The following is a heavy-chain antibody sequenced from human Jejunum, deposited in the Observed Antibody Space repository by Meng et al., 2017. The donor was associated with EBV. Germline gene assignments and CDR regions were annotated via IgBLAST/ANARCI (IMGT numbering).Heavy chain of an antibody. D-gene: IGHD3-22*01. CDR3: ARVVDYYERSGYPDF. Sequence: QGQRQQSGPGLVKPSETLSLTCTVSGGSVSTASYYWSWIRQSPGKGLEWIGYIYYSGNTNYNPSLKSRATITVDTSKNQFSLKLSSVTAADTAVYYCARVVDYYERSGYPDFWGQGTLVTVSS. V-gene: IGHV4-61*01. CDR2: IYYSGNT. J-gene: IGHJ4*02. CDR1: GGSVSTASYY.